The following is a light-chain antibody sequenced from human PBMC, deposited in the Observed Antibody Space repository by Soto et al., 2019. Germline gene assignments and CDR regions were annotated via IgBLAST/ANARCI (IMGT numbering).Light chain of an antibody. Sequence: ETVMTQSPVTLSVSPGDTATLSCRASQRVSSHLAWYQQKPGQAPRLLISAASTRATGIPVRFSGSGSETEFTLTIRSLQSEDSAVYYCQQYNNWPITFGQGTRLEI. V-gene: IGKV3-15*01. CDR1: QRVSSH. CDR3: QQYNNWPIT. CDR2: AAS. J-gene: IGKJ5*01.